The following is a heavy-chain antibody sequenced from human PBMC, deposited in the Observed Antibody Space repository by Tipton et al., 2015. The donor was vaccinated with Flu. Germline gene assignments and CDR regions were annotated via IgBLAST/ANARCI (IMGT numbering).Heavy chain of an antibody. J-gene: IGHJ6*03. D-gene: IGHD2-2*01. CDR3: TRGALIRSIVVVPAARYYYMDV. CDR2: INHSGST. V-gene: IGHV4-34*01. CDR1: GGSFSGYY. Sequence: TLSLTCAVYGGSFSGYYWSWIRQPPGKGLEWIGEINHSGSTNYNPSLKSRVTISVDTSKNQFSLKLSSVTAADTAVYYCTRGALIRSIVVVPAARYYYMDVWGKGTTVTVSS.